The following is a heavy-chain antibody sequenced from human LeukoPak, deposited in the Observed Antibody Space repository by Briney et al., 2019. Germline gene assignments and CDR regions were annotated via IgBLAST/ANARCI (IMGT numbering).Heavy chain of an antibody. Sequence: SVKVSCKASGGSFSSYAISWVRQAPGQGLEWMGGIVPIFGTTNYAQKFQGRVTVTADKSTSTAYMELSSLRSEDTAVYYCAKKDIVVLPAVGSYYYMDVWGKGTTVTVSS. J-gene: IGHJ6*03. V-gene: IGHV1-69*06. CDR3: AKKDIVVLPAVGSYYYMDV. D-gene: IGHD2-2*01. CDR1: GGSFSSYA. CDR2: IVPIFGTT.